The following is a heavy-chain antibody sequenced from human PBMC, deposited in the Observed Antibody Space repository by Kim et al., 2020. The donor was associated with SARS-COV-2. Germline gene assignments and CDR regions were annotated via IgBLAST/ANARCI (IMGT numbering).Heavy chain of an antibody. Sequence: SETLSLTCAVYGGSFSGYYWSWIRQPPGKGLEWIGEINHSGSTNYNPSLKSRVTISVDTSKNQFSLKLSSVTGADTAVYYCARGHGGGYYDSSGYYYPYYYYGMDVWGPGTTVTVSS. D-gene: IGHD3-22*01. CDR3: ARGHGGGYYDSSGYYYPYYYYGMDV. J-gene: IGHJ6*02. V-gene: IGHV4-34*01. CDR1: GGSFSGYY. CDR2: INHSGST.